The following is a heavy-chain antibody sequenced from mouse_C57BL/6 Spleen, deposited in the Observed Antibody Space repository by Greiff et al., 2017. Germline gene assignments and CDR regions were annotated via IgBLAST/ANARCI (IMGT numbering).Heavy chain of an antibody. Sequence: DVMLVESGGGLVQPGGSMKLSCVASGFTFSNYWMNWVRQSPEKGLEWVAQIRLKSDNYATHYAESVKGRFTISRDDSKSSVYLQMNNLRAEDTGIYYCTGLRTGTFAYWGQGTLVTVSA. V-gene: IGHV6-3*01. D-gene: IGHD4-1*01. CDR1: GFTFSNYW. CDR2: IRLKSDNYAT. J-gene: IGHJ3*01. CDR3: TGLRTGTFAY.